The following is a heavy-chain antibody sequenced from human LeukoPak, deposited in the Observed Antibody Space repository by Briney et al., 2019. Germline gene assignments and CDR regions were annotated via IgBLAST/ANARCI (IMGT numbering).Heavy chain of an antibody. J-gene: IGHJ6*03. V-gene: IGHV4-34*01. Sequence: PSETLSLTCAVYGGSFSGYYWSWIRQPPGKGLEWIGEINHSGSTNYNPSLKSRVTISVDTSKNQFSLKLSSVTAADTAVYYCARHEADLSFSYYYYYMDVWGKGTTVTVSS. CDR3: ARHEADLSFSYYYYYMDV. CDR1: GGSFSGYY. D-gene: IGHD1-26*01. CDR2: INHSGST.